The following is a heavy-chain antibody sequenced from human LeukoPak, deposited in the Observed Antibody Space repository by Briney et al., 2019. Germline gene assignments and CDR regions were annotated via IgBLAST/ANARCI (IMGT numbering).Heavy chain of an antibody. V-gene: IGHV3-23*01. CDR2: ISGSGGST. CDR1: GFTFSSYA. CDR3: AKGDFVVVPAAEDY. Sequence: PGGSLRLSCAASGFTFSSYAMSWVRQAPGKGLEWVSAISGSGGSTYYADSVKGRFTISRGNSKNTLYLQMNSLRAEDTAVYYCAKGDFVVVPAAEDYWGQGTLVTVSS. D-gene: IGHD2-2*01. J-gene: IGHJ4*02.